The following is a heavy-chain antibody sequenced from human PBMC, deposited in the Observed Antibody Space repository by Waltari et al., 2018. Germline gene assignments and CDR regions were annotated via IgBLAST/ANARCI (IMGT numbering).Heavy chain of an antibody. V-gene: IGHV4-59*01. CDR3: ARDLGEMATIRGLHAFDI. D-gene: IGHD4-17*01. J-gene: IGHJ3*02. CDR2: IYYSGST. CDR1: VGSISSYY. Sequence: QVQLQESGPGLVKPSETLSLTCTVSVGSISSYYWSWIRPPPGQGLEWIGYIYYSGSTNYNPSLKSRVTISVDTSKNQFSLKLSSVTAADTAVYYCARDLGEMATIRGLHAFDIWGQGTMVTVSS.